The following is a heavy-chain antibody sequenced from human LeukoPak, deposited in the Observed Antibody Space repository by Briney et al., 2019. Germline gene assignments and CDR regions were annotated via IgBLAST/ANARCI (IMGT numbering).Heavy chain of an antibody. D-gene: IGHD3-9*01. V-gene: IGHV4-30-2*01. CDR2: IYHSGST. J-gene: IGHJ4*02. Sequence: SETLSLTCAVSGGSISSGGYSWSWIRQPPGKGLEWIGYIYHSGSTYYNPSLKSRVTISVDRSKNQFSLKLSSVTAADTAVYYCARGGRYDILTGLFDYWGQGTLVTVSS. CDR1: GGSISSGGYS. CDR3: ARGGRYDILTGLFDY.